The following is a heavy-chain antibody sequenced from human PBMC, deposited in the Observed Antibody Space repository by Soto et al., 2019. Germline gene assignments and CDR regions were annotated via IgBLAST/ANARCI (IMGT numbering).Heavy chain of an antibody. CDR3: AAYSSGFYRGFDY. Sequence: SVKVSCKCSVPAFPASGVQWVRQTRGQRLEWMGWILVGSGDTNYSEKFQDRVTFSRDRSTSTVYMEMSGLRSEDTAIYYCAAYSSGFYRGFDYWGQGALVTVSS. J-gene: IGHJ4*02. CDR1: VPAFPASG. CDR2: ILVGSGDT. D-gene: IGHD3-22*01. V-gene: IGHV1-58*01.